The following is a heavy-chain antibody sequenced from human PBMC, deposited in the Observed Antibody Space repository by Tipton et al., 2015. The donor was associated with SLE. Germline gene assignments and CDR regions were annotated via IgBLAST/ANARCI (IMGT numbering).Heavy chain of an antibody. J-gene: IGHJ4*02. Sequence: QSGAEVKKPGASVKVSCKASGYTFASYGINWVRQAPGQGLEWMGWIGPHNGNTNYAQKLQGRVTMTSDTSTSTAYMELRSLRSDDTAIYYCARVSVDTAMGVFDFWGQGTLVTVSS. D-gene: IGHD5-18*01. V-gene: IGHV1-18*01. CDR2: IGPHNGNT. CDR1: GYTFASYG. CDR3: ARVSVDTAMGVFDF.